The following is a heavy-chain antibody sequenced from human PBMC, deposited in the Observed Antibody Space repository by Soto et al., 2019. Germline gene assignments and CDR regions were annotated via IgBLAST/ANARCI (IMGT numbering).Heavy chain of an antibody. CDR2: INHSGST. CDR1: GGSFSGYY. D-gene: IGHD5-18*01. V-gene: IGHV4-34*01. Sequence: SETLSLTCAVYGGSFSGYYWSWIRQPPGKGLEWIGEINHSGSTNYSPSLKSRVTISVDTSKNQFSLKLSSVTAADTAVYYCARVEGRRGYSYARYYYYGMDVWGQGTTVTVSS. J-gene: IGHJ6*02. CDR3: ARVEGRRGYSYARYYYYGMDV.